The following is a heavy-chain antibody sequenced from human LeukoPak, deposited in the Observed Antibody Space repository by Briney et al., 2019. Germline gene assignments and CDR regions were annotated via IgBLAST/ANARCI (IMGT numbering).Heavy chain of an antibody. J-gene: IGHJ4*02. V-gene: IGHV4-59*01. Sequence: SETLSLTCAVYGGSFSGYYWSWIRQPPGKGLEWIGYIYYSGSTNYNPSLKSRVTISVDTSKNQFSLKLSSVTAADTAVYYCARAGSGSYYGYFDYWGQGTLVTVS. CDR2: IYYSGST. D-gene: IGHD1-26*01. CDR1: GGSFSGYY. CDR3: ARAGSGSYYGYFDY.